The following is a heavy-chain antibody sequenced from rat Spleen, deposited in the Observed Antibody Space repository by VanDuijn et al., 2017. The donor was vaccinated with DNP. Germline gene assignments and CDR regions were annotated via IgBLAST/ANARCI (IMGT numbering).Heavy chain of an antibody. Sequence: QVQLKESGPGLVQPSETLSLTCTVSGFSLTSYSVSWVRQPSGRGPEWMGRIWYDGDTAYNSALKSRLSISRDTSRSQVFLKMNSLQPEDTGTYYCARHDGAAHWFIYWGQGTLVTVSS. CDR1: GFSLTSYS. CDR2: IWYDGDT. CDR3: ARHDGAAHWFIY. V-gene: IGHV2-34*01. D-gene: IGHD1-2*01. J-gene: IGHJ3*01.